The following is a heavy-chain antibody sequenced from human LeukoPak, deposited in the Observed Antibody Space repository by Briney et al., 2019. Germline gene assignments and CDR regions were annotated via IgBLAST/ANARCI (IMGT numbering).Heavy chain of an antibody. CDR1: GFTFSSYV. CDR3: AKDPYGTRYFDY. Sequence: AGGSLRLSCAASGFTFSSYVMSWVRQAPGKGLEWVSSLSGSGYNTYYADSVKGRFTISRDNSKNTVYLQMNSLRAEDTAVYYCAKDPYGTRYFDYWGQGTLVTVSS. V-gene: IGHV3-23*01. D-gene: IGHD2-2*01. CDR2: LSGSGYNT. J-gene: IGHJ4*02.